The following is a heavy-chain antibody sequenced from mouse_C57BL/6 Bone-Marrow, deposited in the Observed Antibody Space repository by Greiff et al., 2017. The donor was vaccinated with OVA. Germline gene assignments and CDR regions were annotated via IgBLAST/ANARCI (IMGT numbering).Heavy chain of an antibody. Sequence: EVMLVESGEGLVKPGGSLKLSCAASGFTFSSYAMSWVRQTPEKRLEWVAYISSGGDYIYYADTVKGRFTISRDNARNTLYLQMSSLKSEDTAMYYCTRGGDDYDDGGFDYWGQGTTLTVSS. CDR1: GFTFSSYA. D-gene: IGHD2-4*01. J-gene: IGHJ2*01. V-gene: IGHV5S21*01. CDR3: TRGGDDYDDGGFDY. CDR2: ISSGGDYI.